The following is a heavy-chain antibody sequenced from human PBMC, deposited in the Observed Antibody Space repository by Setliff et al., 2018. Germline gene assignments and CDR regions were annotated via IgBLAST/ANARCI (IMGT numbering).Heavy chain of an antibody. CDR1: GFTFSSYG. CDR3: ARGTYYDILIGYGGDY. V-gene: IGHV3-33*01. D-gene: IGHD3-9*01. Sequence: GGSLRLSCAASGFTFSSYGMHWVRQAPGKGLEWVAVIWYDGSNKYYADSVKGRFTISRDNAKNSVYLQMNSLRAEDTAFYYCARGTYYDILIGYGGDYWGQGTLVTVSS. CDR2: IWYDGSNK. J-gene: IGHJ4*02.